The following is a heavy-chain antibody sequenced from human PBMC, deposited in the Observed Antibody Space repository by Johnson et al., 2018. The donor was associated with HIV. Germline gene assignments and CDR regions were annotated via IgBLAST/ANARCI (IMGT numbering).Heavy chain of an antibody. V-gene: IGHV3-30*04. D-gene: IGHD3-3*01. CDR2: TSFDGGNQ. J-gene: IGHJ3*01. CDR1: GFSINKFA. Sequence: QVQLVESGGGVVQPGRSLRLSCEASGFSINKFAMHWVRRAPGKGLEWVAVTSFDGGNQYYADSVKGRFTLSTAHSKNTLYPQMNSLRAEDTAVYYCANNRETTDFWSGYEIDAFDVWGQGTMVTVSS. CDR3: ANNRETTDFWSGYEIDAFDV.